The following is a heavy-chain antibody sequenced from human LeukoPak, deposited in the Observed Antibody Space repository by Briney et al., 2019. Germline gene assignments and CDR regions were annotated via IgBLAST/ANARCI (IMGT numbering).Heavy chain of an antibody. V-gene: IGHV3-48*03. Sequence: GGSLRLSCAASGFTFSSYEMKWVRQAPGKGLEWVSYISTSGSTIYYADSVKGRFTISRDNAKNSLYLQMNSLRAEDTAAYYCARDHDWARAFDIWGQGTMVTVSS. D-gene: IGHD3-9*01. J-gene: IGHJ3*02. CDR1: GFTFSSYE. CDR2: ISTSGSTI. CDR3: ARDHDWARAFDI.